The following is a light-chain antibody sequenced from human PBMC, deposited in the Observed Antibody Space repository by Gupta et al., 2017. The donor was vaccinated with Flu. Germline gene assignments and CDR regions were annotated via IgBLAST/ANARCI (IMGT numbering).Light chain of an antibody. CDR2: DYG. CDR1: NIEFKG. J-gene: IGLJ1*01. CDR3: QVRDSTDETNWV. V-gene: IGLV3-21*02. Sequence: QTARITWGGKNIEFKGVQWYQQKPGQAPVMVNYDYGDRPSGIPERCSGATKGNTANLTISRVESGDEADYDGQVRDSTDETNWVFGPGTKVTVL.